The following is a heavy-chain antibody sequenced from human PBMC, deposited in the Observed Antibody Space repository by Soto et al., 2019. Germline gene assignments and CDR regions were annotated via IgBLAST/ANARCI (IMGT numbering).Heavy chain of an antibody. V-gene: IGHV4-59*01. CDR1: GGSISTDY. CDR2: ISYTGIT. Sequence: ETLSLTCTVSGGSISTDYWNWIRQPPGKGLEWIGYISYTGITNYNPSLESRVTISVDTSKNQFSLKLRSVTAADTAVYYCAREPRYSTSRYHDPFDMWGQGTMVTVSS. CDR3: AREPRYSTSRYHDPFDM. D-gene: IGHD1-1*01. J-gene: IGHJ3*02.